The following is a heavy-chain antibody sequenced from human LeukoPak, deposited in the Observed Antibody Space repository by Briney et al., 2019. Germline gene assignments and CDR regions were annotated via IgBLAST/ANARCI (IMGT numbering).Heavy chain of an antibody. J-gene: IGHJ4*02. Sequence: SVKVSCKASGYTTTSYGISLVRQAAGQGLEWMGRIIPILGIANYAQKFQGRVTITADKSTSTAYMELSSLRSEDTAVYYCARVGGSSWTDFDYWGQGTLVTVSS. CDR1: GYTTTSYG. CDR2: IIPILGIA. V-gene: IGHV1-69*04. D-gene: IGHD6-13*01. CDR3: ARVGGSSWTDFDY.